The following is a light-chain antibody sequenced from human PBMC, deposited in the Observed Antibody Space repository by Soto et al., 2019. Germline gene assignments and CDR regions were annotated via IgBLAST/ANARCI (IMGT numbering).Light chain of an antibody. CDR3: QQYGSSALT. V-gene: IGKV3-20*01. CDR1: QSVSSSY. J-gene: IGKJ4*01. Sequence: ETVLTQSPATVSLSPGDRATLSCRASQSVSSSYLAWYQQKPGQAPRLLIYGASSRATGIPDRFSGSGSGTDFTLTISRLEPEDFAVYYCQQYGSSALTFGGGTKVDIK. CDR2: GAS.